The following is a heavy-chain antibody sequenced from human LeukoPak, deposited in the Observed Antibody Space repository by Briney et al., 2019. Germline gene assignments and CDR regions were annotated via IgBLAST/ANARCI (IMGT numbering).Heavy chain of an antibody. D-gene: IGHD3-16*01. CDR2: IKEDGSEK. CDR1: GFRFSNSW. Sequence: GGSLRLSCAASGFRFSNSWMSWFRXXXXKXLXXXGNIKEDGSEKYYXDSMKGRFTISRDNTHSSVFLQMNSLRAEDTAIYYCVRDYVWGTSDPDYWGQGTLVTVSS. J-gene: IGHJ4*02. CDR3: VRDYVWGTSDPDY. V-gene: IGHV3-7*01.